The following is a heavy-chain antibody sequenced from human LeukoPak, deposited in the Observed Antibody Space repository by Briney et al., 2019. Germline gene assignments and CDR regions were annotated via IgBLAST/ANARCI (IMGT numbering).Heavy chain of an antibody. CDR3: ARGTMVRGVVVFDY. CDR2: IYTSGST. D-gene: IGHD3-10*01. V-gene: IGHV4-4*09. J-gene: IGHJ4*02. Sequence: SETLSLNCTVPGGSVRSYHWTWIRQPPGKGLEWIGYIYTSGSTNYNPSLKSRVTISVDTSKNQFSLKLSSVTAADTAVYHCARGTMVRGVVVFDYWGQGTLVTVSS. CDR1: GGSVRSYH.